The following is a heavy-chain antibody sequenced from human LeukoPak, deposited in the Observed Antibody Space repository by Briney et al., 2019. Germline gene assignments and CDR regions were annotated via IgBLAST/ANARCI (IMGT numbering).Heavy chain of an antibody. D-gene: IGHD6-19*01. J-gene: IGHJ4*02. CDR3: ARRQWLVPYYFDY. V-gene: IGHV1-69*05. CDR1: GGTFSSYA. Sequence: SVKVSCKASGGTFSSYAISWVRQAPGQGLEWMGGIIPIFGTANYAQKFQGRVTITTDESTSTAYMELRSLRSDDTAVYYCARRQWLVPYYFDYWGQGTLVTVSS. CDR2: IIPIFGTA.